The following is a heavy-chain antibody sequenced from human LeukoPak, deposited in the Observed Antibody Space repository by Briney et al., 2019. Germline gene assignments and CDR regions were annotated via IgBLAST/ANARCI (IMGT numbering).Heavy chain of an antibody. CDR1: GFTFSSYA. J-gene: IGHJ4*02. Sequence: GGSLRLSCAVSGFTFSSYAMSWVRQAPGKGLEWVSAISGSGGSTYYADSVKGRFTISRDNSKNTLYLQMNSLRAEDTAVYYCAKEIPTYYDFWSGYGPYFDYWGQGTLVTVSS. CDR2: ISGSGGST. V-gene: IGHV3-23*01. CDR3: AKEIPTYYDFWSGYGPYFDY. D-gene: IGHD3-3*01.